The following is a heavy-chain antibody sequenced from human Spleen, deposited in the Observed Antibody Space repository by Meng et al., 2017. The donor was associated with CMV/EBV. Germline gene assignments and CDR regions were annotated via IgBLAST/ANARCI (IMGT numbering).Heavy chain of an antibody. CDR2: ISWNSGSI. J-gene: IGHJ4*02. CDR3: AKDIGAGGSSSWYYFDY. V-gene: IGHV3-9*03. D-gene: IGHD6-13*01. CDR1: GFTFDDYA. Sequence: GGSLRLSCAASGFTFDDYAMHWVRQAPGKGLEWVSGISWNSGSIGYADSVKGRFTISRDNAKNSLYLQMNSLRAEDMALYYCAKDIGAGGSSSWYYFDYWGQGTLVTVSS.